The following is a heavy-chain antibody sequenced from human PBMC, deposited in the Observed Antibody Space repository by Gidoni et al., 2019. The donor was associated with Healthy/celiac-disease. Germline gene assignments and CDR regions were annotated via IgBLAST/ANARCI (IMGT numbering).Heavy chain of an antibody. V-gene: IGHV3-23*01. J-gene: IGHJ4*02. CDR1: GFTFISYA. CDR3: AKIRESSGYSYGDSYFY. CDR2: ISGSGGST. Sequence: EVHLFESGGVLVQPGGSLRLSCSASGFTFISYAMSWFRQAPGKGLEWVSAISGSGGSTYYADSVKGRFTISRDNSKNTLYLQMNSLRAEDTAVYYCAKIRESSGYSYGDSYFYWGQGTLVTVSS. D-gene: IGHD5-18*01.